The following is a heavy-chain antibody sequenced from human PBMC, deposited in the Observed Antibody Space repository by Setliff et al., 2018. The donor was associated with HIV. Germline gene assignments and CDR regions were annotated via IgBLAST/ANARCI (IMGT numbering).Heavy chain of an antibody. CDR1: GGSISSRSYY. J-gene: IGHJ6*03. V-gene: IGHV4-61*02. CDR3: VRGYCSSTTCYEDYYYMDV. D-gene: IGHD2-2*01. CDR2: IYTSGST. Sequence: SETLSLTCTVSGGSISSRSYYWSWIRQPAGKGLEWIGRIYTSGSTNYNPSLKSRVTLSVDMSKNQVFLRLSSVTAAATAVYYCVRGYCSSTTCYEDYYYMDVWGNGSTVTVSS.